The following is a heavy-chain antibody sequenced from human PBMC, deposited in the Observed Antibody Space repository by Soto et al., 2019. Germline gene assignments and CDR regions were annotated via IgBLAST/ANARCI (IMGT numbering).Heavy chain of an antibody. Sequence: WGSLRLSCAASGFTFSDHYMDWVRQAPGKGLEWVGRTRNKANSYTTEYAASVKGRFTISRDDSKNSLYLQMNSLKTEDTAVYYCARGNGDYTFFDYWGQGTLVTVSS. CDR2: TRNKANSYTT. CDR1: GFTFSDHY. CDR3: ARGNGDYTFFDY. J-gene: IGHJ4*02. D-gene: IGHD4-17*01. V-gene: IGHV3-72*01.